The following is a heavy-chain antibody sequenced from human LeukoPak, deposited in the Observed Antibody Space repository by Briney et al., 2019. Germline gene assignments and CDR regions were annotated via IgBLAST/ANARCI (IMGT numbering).Heavy chain of an antibody. CDR1: GFTFSSYA. CDR2: VTPGGNIP. D-gene: IGHD2-8*01. J-gene: IGHJ4*02. Sequence: GGSLRLSCAASGFTFSSYAMSWVRQAPGKGLERISGVTPGGNIPYYADSVRGRFTISRDNSKNTLYLQMDSLTAADTALYYCAKDIWLVTDGFQTFDHWGQGTLVSVSS. CDR3: AKDIWLVTDGFQTFDH. V-gene: IGHV3-23*01.